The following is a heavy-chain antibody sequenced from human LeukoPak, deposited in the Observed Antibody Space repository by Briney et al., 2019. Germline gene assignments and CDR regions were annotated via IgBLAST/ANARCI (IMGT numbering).Heavy chain of an antibody. CDR3: AKEAIAVAGPLGAFDI. V-gene: IGHV3-9*01. CDR1: GFTFDDYA. CDR2: ISWNSGSI. J-gene: IGHJ3*02. D-gene: IGHD6-19*01. Sequence: QSGGSLRLSCAASGFTFDDYAMHWVRHAPGKGLEWVSGISWNSGSIGYADSVKGRFTISRDNAKNSLYLQMNSLRAEDTALYYCAKEAIAVAGPLGAFDIWGQGTMVTVSS.